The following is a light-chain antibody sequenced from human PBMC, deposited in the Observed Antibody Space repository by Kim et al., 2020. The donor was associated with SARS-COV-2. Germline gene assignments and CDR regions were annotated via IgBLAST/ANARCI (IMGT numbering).Light chain of an antibody. V-gene: IGKV3-20*01. CDR3: QHYNSFPWT. J-gene: IGKJ1*01. CDR2: AAS. Sequence: SPGESASLSCRASQKLSSGYLAWYQHRPGQAPRLLIFAASRRSNGVPERFSGSGSGTDFTLTISRLEPEDFAVYYCQHYNSFPWTFGQGTKVDIK. CDR1: QKLSSGY.